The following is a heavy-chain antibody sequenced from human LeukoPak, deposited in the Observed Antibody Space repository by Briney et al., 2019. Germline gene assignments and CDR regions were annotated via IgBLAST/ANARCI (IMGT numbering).Heavy chain of an antibody. Sequence: SETLSLTCTVSGGSISSYYWSWIRQPPGKGLEWIGYIYYSGSTNYNPSLKSRVTMSVDTSKNQFSLKLSSVTAADTAVYYCARGSRIGSGYYFDNYWGQGTLVTVSS. J-gene: IGHJ4*02. CDR2: IYYSGST. CDR3: ARGSRIGSGYYFDNY. D-gene: IGHD3-22*01. CDR1: GGSISSYY. V-gene: IGHV4-59*12.